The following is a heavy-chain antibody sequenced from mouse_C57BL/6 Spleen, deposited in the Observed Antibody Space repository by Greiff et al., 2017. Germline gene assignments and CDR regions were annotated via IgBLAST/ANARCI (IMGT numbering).Heavy chain of an antibody. CDR2: IDPSDSET. D-gene: IGHD2-2*01. CDR3: ARSVVARFAY. Sequence: VQLQQPGAELVRPGSSVKLSCKASGYTFTSYWMHWVKQRPIQGLEWIGNIDPSDSETHYNQKFKDKATLTVDKSSSTAYMQLSSLTAEDSAVYYCARSVVARFAYWGQGTLVTVSA. CDR1: GYTFTSYW. J-gene: IGHJ3*01. V-gene: IGHV1-52*01.